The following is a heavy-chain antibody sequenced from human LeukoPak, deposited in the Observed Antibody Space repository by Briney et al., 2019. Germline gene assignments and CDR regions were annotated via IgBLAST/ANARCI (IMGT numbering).Heavy chain of an antibody. J-gene: IGHJ4*02. D-gene: IGHD5-18*01. CDR1: GFTLSNSW. V-gene: IGHV3-74*01. CDR2: INGAGSST. CDR3: ARGVDNSYGYVF. Sequence: PGGSLRLSCAASGFTLSNSWMHWVRQAPGEGLVWVSRINGAGSSTNYADSVKGRFTISRDNAKNTLYLQMNSLRAEDTAVYYCARGVDNSYGYVFWGQGTLVTVSS.